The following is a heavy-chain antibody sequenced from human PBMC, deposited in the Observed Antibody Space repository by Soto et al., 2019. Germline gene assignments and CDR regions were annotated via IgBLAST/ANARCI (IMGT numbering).Heavy chain of an antibody. V-gene: IGHV4-31*03. CDR2: IYYSGST. Sequence: QVQLQESGPGLVKPSQTLSLTCTVSGGSISSGGYYWSWIRQHPGKGLEWIGYIYYSGSTYYNPYLKSRVTISVDTSKNQFSLKLSSVTAADTAVYYCASNDSSGYYYVSDWGQGTLVTVSS. CDR3: ASNDSSGYYYVSD. CDR1: GGSISSGGYY. D-gene: IGHD3-22*01. J-gene: IGHJ4*02.